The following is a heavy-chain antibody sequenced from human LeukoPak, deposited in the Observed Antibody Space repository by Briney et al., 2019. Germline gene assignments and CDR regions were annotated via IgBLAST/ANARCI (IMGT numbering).Heavy chain of an antibody. D-gene: IGHD1-1*01. Sequence: LRLSCAASGFIFTTYEMNWVRQPPGKGLEWIGCIYDSGTTYYNPSLKSRVTISMDTSKNQLSLKLSSVTAADTAVFYCARHFDGPHPEGNSRLKWFDPWGQGTLATVSS. CDR3: ARHFDGPHPEGNSRLKWFDP. CDR2: IYDSGTT. CDR1: GFIFTTYE. V-gene: IGHV4-59*08. J-gene: IGHJ5*02.